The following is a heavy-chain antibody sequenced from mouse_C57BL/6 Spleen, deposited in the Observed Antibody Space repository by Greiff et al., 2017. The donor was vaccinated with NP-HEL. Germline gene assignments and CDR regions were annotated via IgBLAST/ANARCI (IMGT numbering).Heavy chain of an antibody. Sequence: QVQLQQSGPGLVQPSQSLSITCTVSGFSLTSYGVHWVRQSPGKGLEWLGVIWSGGSTDYNAAFISRLSISKDNSKSQVFFKMNSLQADDTAIDYCARNGGNWSGYFDYWGQGTTLTVSS. CDR2: IWSGGST. D-gene: IGHD2-1*01. J-gene: IGHJ2*01. CDR3: ARNGGNWSGYFDY. CDR1: GFSLTSYG. V-gene: IGHV2-2*01.